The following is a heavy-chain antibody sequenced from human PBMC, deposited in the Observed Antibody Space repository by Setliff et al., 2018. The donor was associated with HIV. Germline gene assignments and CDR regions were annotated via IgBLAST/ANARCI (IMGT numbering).Heavy chain of an antibody. CDR2: ISTYSDET. CDR3: ARGGGYWFYNYGIDV. CDR1: GYSFINYG. Sequence: ASVKVSCKASGYSFINYGINWVRQAPGQGLEWMGWISTYSDETSYAQRLQGRVTMTTDTSTNTAYMELSSLRSDDTAVYYCARGGGYWFYNYGIDVWGQGTTVTVSS. D-gene: IGHD2-8*02. V-gene: IGHV1-18*01. J-gene: IGHJ6*02.